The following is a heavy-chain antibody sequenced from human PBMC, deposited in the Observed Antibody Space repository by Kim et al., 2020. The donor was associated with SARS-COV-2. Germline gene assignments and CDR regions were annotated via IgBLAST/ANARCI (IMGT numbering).Heavy chain of an antibody. Sequence: GGSLRLSCAASGFTFSSYSMNWVRQAPGKGLEWVSSISSSSSYIYYADSVKGRFTIARDNAKNSLYLQMNSLRAEDTAVYYCARDPLVLLWFGEWGRNAFDIWGQGKIVTVSS. D-gene: IGHD3-10*01. V-gene: IGHV3-21*01. CDR2: ISSSSSYI. CDR3: ARDPLVLLWFGEWGRNAFDI. J-gene: IGHJ3*02. CDR1: GFTFSSYS.